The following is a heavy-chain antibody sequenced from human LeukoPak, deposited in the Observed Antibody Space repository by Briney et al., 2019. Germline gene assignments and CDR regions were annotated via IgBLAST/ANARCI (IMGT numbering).Heavy chain of an antibody. CDR1: GLTFSSYA. CDR3: AKRPGGAGLGLDY. CDR2: ISGSGGST. D-gene: IGHD3-16*01. J-gene: IGHJ4*02. Sequence: PGGSLRLSCAASGLTFSSYAMSWVRQAPGKGLEWVSAISGSGGSTYYADSVKGRFTISRDNSKNTLYLQMNSLRAEDTAVYYCAKRPGGAGLGLDYWGQGTLVTVSS. V-gene: IGHV3-23*01.